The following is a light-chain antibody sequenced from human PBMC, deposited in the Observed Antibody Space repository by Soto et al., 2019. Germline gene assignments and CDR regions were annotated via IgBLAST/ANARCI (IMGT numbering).Light chain of an antibody. CDR1: SSDVGGYDY. Sequence: QSALTQPASVSGSPGQSITISCTGTSSDVGGYDYVSWYQLHPAKAPNLMVFEVSNRPSGVSYRFSGSKSGNTASLTISGLQAEDEADYFCSSYSISTAYLFGTGTKVTVL. CDR3: SSYSISTAYL. CDR2: EVS. J-gene: IGLJ1*01. V-gene: IGLV2-14*01.